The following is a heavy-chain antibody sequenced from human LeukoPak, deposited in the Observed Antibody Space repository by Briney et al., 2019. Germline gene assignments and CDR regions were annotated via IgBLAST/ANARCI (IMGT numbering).Heavy chain of an antibody. D-gene: IGHD6-19*01. CDR3: ARDRGQWLVPFDY. CDR1: GGSIRSTNYY. CDR2: IYYSGST. J-gene: IGHJ4*02. Sequence: PSETLSLTCTVSGGSIRSTNYYWSWIRQPPGKGLEWIGYIYYSGSTNYNPSLKGRVTISVDTSKNQFSLKLSSVTAADTAVYYCARDRGQWLVPFDYWGQGTLVTVSS. V-gene: IGHV4-61*01.